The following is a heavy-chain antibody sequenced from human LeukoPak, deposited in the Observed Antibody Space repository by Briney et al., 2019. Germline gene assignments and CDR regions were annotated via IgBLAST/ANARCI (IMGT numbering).Heavy chain of an antibody. CDR2: TYYRSKWFS. CDR1: GDSVPSNSAA. J-gene: IGHJ1*01. CDR3: ARGPGYFQH. V-gene: IGHV6-1*01. Sequence: SQTLSLTCAISGDSVPSNSAAWNWIRQSPSRGLEWLGRTYYRSKWFSRYAVSVKSRITINADTSKNQFSLQLNSVTPDDTAVYYCARGPGYFQHWGQGTLVTVSS.